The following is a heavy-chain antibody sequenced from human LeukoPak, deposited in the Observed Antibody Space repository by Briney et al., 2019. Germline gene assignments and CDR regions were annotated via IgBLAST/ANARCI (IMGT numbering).Heavy chain of an antibody. CDR1: GFTISRYE. Sequence: GGAPRLSCATSGFTISRYEMNWVRQAPGEGLEWIPYISNTGNTIYYAESVMGRFTISRDNAKNSLYLQMNDLRAEDTAIYYCARTAISRFFDYLPLGDNYFDPWGQGTLVTVSS. CDR2: ISNTGNTI. D-gene: IGHD3-9*01. V-gene: IGHV3-48*03. CDR3: ARTAISRFFDYLPLGDNYFDP. J-gene: IGHJ5*02.